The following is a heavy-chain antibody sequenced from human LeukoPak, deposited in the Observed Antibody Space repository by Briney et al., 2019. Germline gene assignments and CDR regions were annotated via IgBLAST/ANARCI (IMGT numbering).Heavy chain of an antibody. V-gene: IGHV3-23*01. J-gene: IGHJ4*02. CDR3: SKDHKFSGYDNYFDY. CDR1: GFTFSSFA. CDR2: ISGSGGST. D-gene: IGHD5-12*01. Sequence: GGSLRLSCAASGFTFSSFAMSWDRLAPGKGLEWVSSISGSGGSTKYADSVKGRFTISRDNSKNTMYLQMNSLTADDTAVYYCSKDHKFSGYDNYFDYWGQGTLVTVSS.